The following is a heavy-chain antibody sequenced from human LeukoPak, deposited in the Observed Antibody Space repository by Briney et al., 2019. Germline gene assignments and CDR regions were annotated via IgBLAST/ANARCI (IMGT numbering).Heavy chain of an antibody. CDR1: GFTFSDYY. D-gene: IGHD4-17*01. CDR2: ISSSGGTI. J-gene: IGHJ4*02. CDR3: ARDPADYGDYQFDY. V-gene: IGHV3-11*04. Sequence: GGSLRLSCAASGFTFSDYYMSWIRQAPGKGLEWVSYISSSGGTIYYADSVKGRFTISRDNAKNSLYLQKNSLRVEDTAVYYCARDPADYGDYQFDYWGQGTLVTVSS.